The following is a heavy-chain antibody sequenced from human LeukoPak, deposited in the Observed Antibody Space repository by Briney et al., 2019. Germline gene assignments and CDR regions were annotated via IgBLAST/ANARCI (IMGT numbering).Heavy chain of an antibody. D-gene: IGHD3-10*01. CDR1: GGSVSSGSYY. CDR2: IYYSGST. CDR3: ARVFYYGSGSYITFDY. J-gene: IGHJ4*02. V-gene: IGHV4-31*03. Sequence: SETLSLTCTVSGGSVSSGSYYWSWIRQHPGKGLEWIGYIYYSGSTYYNPSLKSGVTISVDTSKNQFSLKLSSVTAADTAVYYCARVFYYGSGSYITFDYWGQGTLVTVSS.